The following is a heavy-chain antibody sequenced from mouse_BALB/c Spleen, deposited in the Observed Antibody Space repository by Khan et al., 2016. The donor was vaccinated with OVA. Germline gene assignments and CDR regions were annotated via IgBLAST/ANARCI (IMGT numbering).Heavy chain of an antibody. CDR2: IDPFSGGA. CDR1: GYSFSTYY. CDR3: ARHGSTSWFAY. D-gene: IGHD1-1*01. V-gene: IGHV1S135*01. J-gene: IGHJ3*01. Sequence: IQLVQSGPELMKPGASVKISCKASGYSFSTYYIHWVTRSHGKTLEWIGYIDPFSGGATYNQKFKGKATLTVDKSSSTAYMHLTSLTSEDSAFYYSARHGSTSWFAYWDQGTLVTVSA.